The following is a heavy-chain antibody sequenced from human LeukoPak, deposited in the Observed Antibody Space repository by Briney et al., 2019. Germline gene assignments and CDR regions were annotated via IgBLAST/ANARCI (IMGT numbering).Heavy chain of an antibody. D-gene: IGHD2-8*01. CDR1: GGSISSSTYD. V-gene: IGHV4-39*01. J-gene: IGHJ4*02. CDR2: IYYSGST. Sequence: PSETLSLTSTVSGGSISSSTYDWGWIRQPPGKGLEWIGSIYYSGSTYYNPSLKSRVTISVDTSKNQFSLKLSSVTAADTAVYYCASHPPAFRMGHVDYWGQGTLVTVSS. CDR3: ASHPPAFRMGHVDY.